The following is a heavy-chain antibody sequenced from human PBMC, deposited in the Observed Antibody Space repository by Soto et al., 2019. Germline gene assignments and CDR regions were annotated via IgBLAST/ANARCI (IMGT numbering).Heavy chain of an antibody. CDR1: GYTFTSYG. D-gene: IGHD6-13*01. V-gene: IGHV1-18*01. CDR2: ISAYNGNT. J-gene: IGHJ6*02. CDR3: ARVKVAKIQGIAAAGTDYYYYGMDV. Sequence: ASVKVSCKASGYTFTSYGISWVRQAPGQGLEWMGWISAYNGNTNYAQKLQGRVTMTTDTSTSTAYMELRSLRSDDTAVYYCARVKVAKIQGIAAAGTDYYYYGMDVWGQGTTVTVSS.